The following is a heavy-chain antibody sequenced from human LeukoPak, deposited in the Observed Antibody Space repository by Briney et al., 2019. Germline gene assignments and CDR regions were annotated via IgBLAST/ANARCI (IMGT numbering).Heavy chain of an antibody. Sequence: GGSLRLSCAASGFTVSSKYMTWVRQSPEKGLEWVSVLYSEGHTYYSDSVKIRFTISRDDSSNTLYLQMSSLRVEDTAVYYCGSNTQWLVPFGLRGQGILVTVSS. CDR1: GFTVSSKY. D-gene: IGHD6-19*01. CDR2: LYSEGHT. V-gene: IGHV3-66*01. CDR3: GSNTQWLVPFGL. J-gene: IGHJ5*02.